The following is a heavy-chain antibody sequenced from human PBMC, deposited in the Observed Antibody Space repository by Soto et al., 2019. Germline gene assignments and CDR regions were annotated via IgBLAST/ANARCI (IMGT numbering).Heavy chain of an antibody. V-gene: IGHV3-33*01. D-gene: IGHD3-16*02. CDR3: ARDVRMVIVAPGY. CDR1: GFTFSSYA. CDR2: IWYDGSNT. Sequence: GGSLRLSCAASGFTFSSYAMHWVRQAPGKGLEWVGFIWYDGSNTFYAESVKGRFTISRDNSKNTVYLQINALRAEDTAVYYCARDVRMVIVAPGYWGQGTLVTVSS. J-gene: IGHJ4*02.